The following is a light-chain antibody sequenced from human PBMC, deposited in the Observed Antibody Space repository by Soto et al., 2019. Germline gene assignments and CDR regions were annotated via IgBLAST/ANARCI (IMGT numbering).Light chain of an antibody. J-gene: IGKJ1*01. CDR2: DAS. CDR1: QSVSTN. V-gene: IGKV3-20*01. CDR3: QQYGSSPRT. Sequence: IVLTQSPGTLSLSPGGRATLSCRASQSVSTNLAWYQQKPGLAPTLLISDASNRATGIPDRFGGSGSGADFTLTISRLEPEDFAVYYCQQYGSSPRTFGQGTKVDIK.